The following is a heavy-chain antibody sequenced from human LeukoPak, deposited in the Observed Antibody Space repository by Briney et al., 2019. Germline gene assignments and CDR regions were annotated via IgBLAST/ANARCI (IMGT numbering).Heavy chain of an antibody. V-gene: IGHV4-4*07. CDR3: ARASITRVAFDI. CDR1: GGSISSYY. Sequence: PSETLSLTCTVSGGSISSYYWSWIRQPAGKGLEWIGRIYSRGSTNYNPSLKSRVTMSVDTSKNQFSLKLSSVTAADTAVYYWARASITRVAFDIWGQGTMVTVSS. D-gene: IGHD3-10*01. J-gene: IGHJ3*02. CDR2: IYSRGST.